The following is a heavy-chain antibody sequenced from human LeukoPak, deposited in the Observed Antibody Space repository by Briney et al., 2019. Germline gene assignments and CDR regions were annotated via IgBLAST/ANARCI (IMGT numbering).Heavy chain of an antibody. J-gene: IGHJ6*04. CDR2: INPNSGGT. CDR1: GYTFTGYY. CDR3: ARDGCTNGVSYPLGV. V-gene: IGHV1-2*06. D-gene: IGHD2-8*01. Sequence: ASVKVSCKASGYTFTGYYMHWLRQAPGQGLEWMGRINPNSGGTNYAQKFQGRVTMTRDTSISTAYMELSRLRSDDTAVYYCARDGCTNGVSYPLGVWGKGTTVTVSS.